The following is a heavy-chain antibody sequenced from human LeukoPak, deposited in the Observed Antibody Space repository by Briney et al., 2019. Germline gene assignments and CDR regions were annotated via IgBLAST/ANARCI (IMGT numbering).Heavy chain of an antibody. CDR3: ARGRFMERRWLQLIFSE. V-gene: IGHV1-69*05. CDR1: GGTFSSYA. CDR2: IIPIFGTA. D-gene: IGHD5-24*01. Sequence: SVKVSCKASGGTFSSYAISWVRQAPGQGLEWMGRIIPIFGTANYAQKFQGRVTITTDESTSTAYMELSSLRSEDTAVYYCARGRFMERRWLQLIFSEWGQGTLVTVSS. J-gene: IGHJ4*02.